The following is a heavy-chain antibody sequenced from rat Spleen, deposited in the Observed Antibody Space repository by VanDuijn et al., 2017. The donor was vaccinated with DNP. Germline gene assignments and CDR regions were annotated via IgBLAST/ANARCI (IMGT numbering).Heavy chain of an antibody. CDR2: INTDGGGST. CDR1: GFTFSSYW. J-gene: IGHJ3*01. V-gene: IGHV5-58*01. CDR3: TRHGRRVFDY. D-gene: IGHD1-11*01. Sequence: EVQLVESGGGLVQPGRSLKLSCVASGFTFSSYWMYWIRQAPGKGLEWVASINTDGGGSTYYPDSVKGRFTISRDNAKSTLYLQMNSLRSEDTATYYCTRHGRRVFDYWGQGTLVTVSS.